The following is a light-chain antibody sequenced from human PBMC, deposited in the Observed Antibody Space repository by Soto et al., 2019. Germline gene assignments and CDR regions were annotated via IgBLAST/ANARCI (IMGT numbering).Light chain of an antibody. CDR2: DAS. CDR3: QQYNSYPCT. Sequence: DIQMTQSPSTLSASVGDRVTITCRASQSISSWLAWYQQKPGKAPKLLIYDASSLESGVPSRFSGSGSGTEFTLTISSXQPDDLATYYCQQYNSYPCTFGQGTKVDIK. CDR1: QSISSW. J-gene: IGKJ1*01. V-gene: IGKV1-5*01.